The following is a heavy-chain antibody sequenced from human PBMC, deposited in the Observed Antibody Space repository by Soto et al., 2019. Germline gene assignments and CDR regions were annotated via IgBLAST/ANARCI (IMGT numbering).Heavy chain of an antibody. D-gene: IGHD3-9*01. Sequence: GGSLRLSCAASGFTFSSYSMNWVRQAPGKGLEWVSSISSSSSYIYYADSVKGRFTISRDNAKNSLYLQMNSLRAEDTAVYYCARDYDVNYCILSGINRFYYYGMDVWGQGTTVTVSS. CDR1: GFTFSSYS. V-gene: IGHV3-21*01. J-gene: IGHJ6*02. CDR3: ARDYDVNYCILSGINRFYYYGMDV. CDR2: ISSSSSYI.